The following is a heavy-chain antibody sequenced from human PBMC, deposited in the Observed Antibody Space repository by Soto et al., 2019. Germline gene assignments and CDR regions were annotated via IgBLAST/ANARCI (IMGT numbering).Heavy chain of an antibody. CDR3: AHSAGKYPKYYLDY. CDR2: IYWEDDK. D-gene: IGHD2-2*01. V-gene: IGHV2-5*02. CDR1: GFSVSTSAVG. Sequence: QITLKESGPTMVKPAQTLTLTCTFSGFSVSTSAVGVGWIRQPPGKALEWLALIYWEDDKRYSPSLKNRLTITKDTSKNQVVLTMTNMDPVDTATYYCAHSAGKYPKYYLDYWGQGTLITVSS. J-gene: IGHJ4*02.